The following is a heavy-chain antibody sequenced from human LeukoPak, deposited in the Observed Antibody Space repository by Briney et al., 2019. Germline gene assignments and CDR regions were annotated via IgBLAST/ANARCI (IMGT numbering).Heavy chain of an antibody. CDR1: XXXXXSNX. D-gene: IGHD6-13*01. CDR3: ARLIAAAGRVYFDS. J-gene: IGHJ4*02. V-gene: IGHV3-53*01. CDR2: IYTGGST. Sequence: GGSLXLSXXXSXXXXXSNXMSWVRQAPGKGLEYVSVIYTGGSTYYADSVKGRFTISRDKSKNTLDLQMDSLRAEDTAVYYCARLIAAAGRVYFDSWGQGTLVTVSS.